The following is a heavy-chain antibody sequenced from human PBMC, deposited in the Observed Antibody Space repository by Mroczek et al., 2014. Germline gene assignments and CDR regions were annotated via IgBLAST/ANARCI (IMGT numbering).Heavy chain of an antibody. J-gene: IGHJ4*02. CDR1: GGSISSGGYY. CDR2: IYYSGST. CDR3: ASRHALLGPIDY. V-gene: IGHV4-31*03. D-gene: IGHD3/OR15-3a*01. Sequence: VQLVESGPGLVKPSQTLSLTCTVSGGSISSGGYYWSWIRQHPGKGLEWIGYIYYSGSTYYNPSLKSRVTISVDTSKNQFSLKLSSVTAADTAVYYCASRHALLGPIDYWGQGTLVTVSS.